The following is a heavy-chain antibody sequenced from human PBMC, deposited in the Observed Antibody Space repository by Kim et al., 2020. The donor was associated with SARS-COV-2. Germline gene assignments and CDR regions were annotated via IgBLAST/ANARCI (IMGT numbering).Heavy chain of an antibody. CDR2: ISWNSGSI. V-gene: IGHV3-9*01. CDR3: AKGFGFGTYYYYGMDV. CDR1: GFTFGEYD. D-gene: IGHD3-10*01. J-gene: IGHJ6*02. Sequence: GGSLRLSCAASGFTFGEYDMHWVRQAPGKGLEWVSGISWNSGSIGYADSVKGRFTISRDNAKNSLYLQMNSLRAEETALYYCAKGFGFGTYYYYGMDVWGQGTTVTVSS.